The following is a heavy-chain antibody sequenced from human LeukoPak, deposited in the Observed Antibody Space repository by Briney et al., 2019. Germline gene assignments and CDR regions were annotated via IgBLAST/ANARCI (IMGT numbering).Heavy chain of an antibody. CDR1: GYTFTSYY. J-gene: IGHJ3*02. CDR3: ARARASDYVWGSYRQNAFDI. CDR2: INPSGGST. V-gene: IGHV1-46*01. Sequence: ASVKVSRKASGYTFTSYYMHWVRQAPGQGLEWMGIINPSGGSTSYAQKFQGRVTISVDTSKNQFSLKLSSVTAADTAVYYCARARASDYVWGSYRQNAFDIWGQGTMVTVSS. D-gene: IGHD3-16*02.